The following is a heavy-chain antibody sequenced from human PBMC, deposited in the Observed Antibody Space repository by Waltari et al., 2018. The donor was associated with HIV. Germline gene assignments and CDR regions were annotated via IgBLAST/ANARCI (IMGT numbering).Heavy chain of an antibody. D-gene: IGHD6-13*01. Sequence: EVQLLESGGGLVQPGQSLIISCTVSGFSFVTYAMRWVRQAPGKGLEWVSAISGTGDHTFYADSVKGRFTISRDNSKRTLYLQMNSLRAEDTALYYCARHSSSHPYYYAMDVWGQGTTVTVSS. CDR3: ARHSSSHPYYYAMDV. CDR1: GFSFVTYA. V-gene: IGHV3-23*01. J-gene: IGHJ6*02. CDR2: ISGTGDHT.